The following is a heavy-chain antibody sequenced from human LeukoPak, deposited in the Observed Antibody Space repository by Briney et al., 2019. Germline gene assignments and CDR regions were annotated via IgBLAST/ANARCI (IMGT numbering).Heavy chain of an antibody. CDR2: MNDGGTI. CDR3: ARRWNYGRNYYIDV. Sequence: NASETLSLTCAVYGGSFNIYYWSWIRHSPQKGLEWIGEMNDGGTINYNPSLLSRVTISLDRSKNQFSLKLTSVTTADTAVYYCARRWNYGRNYYIDVWGNGATVSVSS. CDR1: GGSFNIYY. J-gene: IGHJ6*03. V-gene: IGHV4-34*01. D-gene: IGHD1-7*01.